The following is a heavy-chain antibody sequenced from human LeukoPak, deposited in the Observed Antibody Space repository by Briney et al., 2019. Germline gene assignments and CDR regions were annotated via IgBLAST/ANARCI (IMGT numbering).Heavy chain of an antibody. Sequence: PGGSLRLSCAASGFTFDDYAMHWVRQAPGKGLEWVSLISWGGGSTYYADSVNGRFTISRDNSKNSLYLQMSSLRAEATAVYYCAKKTIVGATVDAFDIWGQGTMVTVS. CDR1: GFTFDDYA. J-gene: IGHJ3*02. CDR3: AKKTIVGATVDAFDI. D-gene: IGHD1-26*01. V-gene: IGHV3-43D*04. CDR2: ISWGGGST.